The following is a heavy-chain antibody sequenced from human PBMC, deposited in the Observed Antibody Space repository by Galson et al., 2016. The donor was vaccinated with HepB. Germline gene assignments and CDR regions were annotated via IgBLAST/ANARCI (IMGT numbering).Heavy chain of an antibody. CDR3: ASERDTRYWLIDY. J-gene: IGHJ4*02. Sequence: SLRLSCAASGFTLNSHAMHWVRQAPGKGLEWVAIISYDGGNKYYAASVRGRFSVSRDNSKNTLYLQMRSLRAEDTAIYYCASERDTRYWLIDYWGQGTLVTDSS. CDR1: GFTLNSHA. D-gene: IGHD2-8*02. CDR2: ISYDGGNK. V-gene: IGHV3-30*14.